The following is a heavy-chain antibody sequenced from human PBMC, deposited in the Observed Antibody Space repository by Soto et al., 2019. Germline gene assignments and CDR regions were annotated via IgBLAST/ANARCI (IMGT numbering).Heavy chain of an antibody. D-gene: IGHD2-8*02. V-gene: IGHV1-3*01. CDR3: ARDILSVGPRANDAFDV. Sequence: QVKLVQSGAEVRKPGASVNISCRASGFSFSDNLIHWVRQAPGQSLEWMGWINPDNGNTGYSKTFQGIVTISRPSYASIAYVEVSDLTAEDTAVYDCARDILSVGPRANDAFDVWGQGTMVTVSS. CDR1: GFSFSDNL. J-gene: IGHJ3*01. CDR2: INPDNGNT.